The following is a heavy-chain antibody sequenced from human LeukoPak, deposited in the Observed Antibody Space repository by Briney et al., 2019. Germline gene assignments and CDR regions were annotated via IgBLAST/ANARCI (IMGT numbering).Heavy chain of an antibody. CDR1: VYSISRGYY. D-gene: IGHD3-22*01. CDR3: ARVRYSDSSVLTRKRSYYFDY. Sequence: PSETLPLTSTVSVYSISRGYYWGWVGQPPGKGLEWIGILYHSGSTYYNPSLKSRVTISIDTSKNQFSLKLSSVTAADTAVYYCARVRYSDSSVLTRKRSYYFDYWGQGTLVTVSS. CDR2: LYHSGST. V-gene: IGHV4-38-2*02. J-gene: IGHJ4*02.